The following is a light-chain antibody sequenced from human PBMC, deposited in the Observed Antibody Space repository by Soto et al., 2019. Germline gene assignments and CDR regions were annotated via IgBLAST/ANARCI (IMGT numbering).Light chain of an antibody. V-gene: IGLV2-14*01. CDR3: TSYTSRSNWV. Sequence: QSALTQPASVSGSPGQSITISCTGTSSDVGGYGYVSWYQQHPGKAPKFIIYEVINRPSGVSHRFSGSKSGNTASLTISGLQAEDEAHYFCTSYTSRSNWVFGGGNKLTVL. CDR1: SSDVGGYGY. CDR2: EVI. J-gene: IGLJ3*02.